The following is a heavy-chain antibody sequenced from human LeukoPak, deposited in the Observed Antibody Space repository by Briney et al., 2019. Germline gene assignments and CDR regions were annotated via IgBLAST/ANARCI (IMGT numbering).Heavy chain of an antibody. D-gene: IGHD3-9*01. CDR1: GYTFTGYY. J-gene: IGHJ1*01. V-gene: IGHV1-2*02. Sequence: ASVKVSCKASGYTFTGYYMHWVRQAPGQGLEWMGWINPNSGGTNYAQKFQGRVTMTRDTSISTAYMELSRLRSDDTAVYYCARERTIDSCGLQHWGQGTLVTVSS. CDR2: INPNSGGT. CDR3: ARERTIDSCGLQH.